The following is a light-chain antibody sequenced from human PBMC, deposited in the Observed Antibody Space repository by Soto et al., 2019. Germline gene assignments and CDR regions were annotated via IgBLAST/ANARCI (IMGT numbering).Light chain of an antibody. J-gene: IGKJ4*01. V-gene: IGKV3-11*01. CDR3: QQRSIWPLT. CDR1: QSISSY. CDR2: DAS. Sequence: IVLTQSPATLSFSPGEIAALSFRSSQSISSYLAWYQQKPGQAPRLLIYDASNRDTGIPARFSGSGSGTDFTLTISSLQPEDFAVYYCQQRSIWPLTFGGGTKVDI.